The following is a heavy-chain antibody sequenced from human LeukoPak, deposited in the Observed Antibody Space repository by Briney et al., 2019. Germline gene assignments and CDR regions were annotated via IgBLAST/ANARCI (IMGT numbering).Heavy chain of an antibody. J-gene: IGHJ6*03. CDR2: IWYDGSNK. D-gene: IGHD1-26*01. V-gene: IGHV3-33*06. CDR3: AKGLGGATTDYYYYYMDV. Sequence: GGSLRLSCAASGFTFSSYGMHWVRQAPGKGLEWVAVIWYDGSNKYYADSVKGRFTTSRDNSKNTLYLQMNSLRAEDTAVYYCAKGLGGATTDYYYYYMDVWGKGTTVTVSS. CDR1: GFTFSSYG.